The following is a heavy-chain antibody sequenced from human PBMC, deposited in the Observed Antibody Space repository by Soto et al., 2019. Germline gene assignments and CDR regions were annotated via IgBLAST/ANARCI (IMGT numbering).Heavy chain of an antibody. CDR3: ARRGYSYGLDV. J-gene: IGHJ6*02. D-gene: IGHD5-18*01. CDR1: GYNFATYW. Sequence: GESLKISCKGSGYNFATYWIAWVRQLPGKGPEWMGIIYPGDSDTSYSPSFQGQVTISVDKSISTAYLQWNSLKASDTAVYYCARRGYSYGLDVWGQGTKVTVYS. V-gene: IGHV5-51*01. CDR2: IYPGDSDT.